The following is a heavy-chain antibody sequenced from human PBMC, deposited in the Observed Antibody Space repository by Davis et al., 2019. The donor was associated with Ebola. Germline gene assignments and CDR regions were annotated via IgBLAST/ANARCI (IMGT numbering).Heavy chain of an antibody. V-gene: IGHV1-3*01. CDR3: TTIFGVVRVDY. J-gene: IGHJ4*02. CDR2: INAGNGNT. CDR1: GYTFTSYY. D-gene: IGHD3-3*01. Sequence: ASVQVSCKASGYTFTSYYMHWVRQAPGKGLEWMGWINAGNGNTKYSQKFQGRVTITRDTSASTAYMELSSLRSEDTAVYYCTTIFGVVRVDYWGQGTLVTVSS.